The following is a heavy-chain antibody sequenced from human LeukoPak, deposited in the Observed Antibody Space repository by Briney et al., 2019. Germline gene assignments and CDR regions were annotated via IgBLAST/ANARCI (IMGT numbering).Heavy chain of an antibody. V-gene: IGHV2-70*04. Sequence: SGPALVKPTQTLTLTCTFSGFSLSTSGMRVSWIRQPPGKAPEWLARIDWDDDKFYSTSLKTRLTISKDTSKNQVVLTMTNMDPVDTATYYCARIRPWGYFPDYWGQGTLVTVSS. CDR2: IDWDDDK. D-gene: IGHD3-9*01. CDR3: ARIRPWGYFPDY. J-gene: IGHJ4*02. CDR1: GFSLSTSGMR.